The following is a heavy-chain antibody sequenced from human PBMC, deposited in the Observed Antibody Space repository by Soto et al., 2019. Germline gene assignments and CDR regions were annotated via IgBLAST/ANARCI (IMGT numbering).Heavy chain of an antibody. CDR3: ARAGYSYGFSWFDP. V-gene: IGHV1-3*01. J-gene: IGHJ5*02. CDR2: INAGNGNT. D-gene: IGHD5-18*01. Sequence: QVQLVQSGAEVKKPGASVKVSCKASGYTFTSYAMHWVRQAPGQRLEWMGWINAGNGNTKYSQKFQGRVTITRDTAASTAYMELSSLRSEDTAVYYCARAGYSYGFSWFDPWGQGTLVTVSS. CDR1: GYTFTSYA.